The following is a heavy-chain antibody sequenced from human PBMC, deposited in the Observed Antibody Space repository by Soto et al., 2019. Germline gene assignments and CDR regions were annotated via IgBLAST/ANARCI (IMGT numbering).Heavy chain of an antibody. CDR2: IFHTGRV. J-gene: IGHJ5*02. Sequence: SSETLSLTCGVSGGSISSPNWWILACHFPGEALEWIREIFHTGRVTYNPPLTSRVTLSLDKSKNPLPLQLTPVRAPDTAVYLCARAQICSVVKWPNWFDPWAQGTLVTVS. CDR1: GGSISSPNW. D-gene: IGHD2-15*01. V-gene: IGHV4-4*02. CDR3: ARAQICSVVKWPNWFDP.